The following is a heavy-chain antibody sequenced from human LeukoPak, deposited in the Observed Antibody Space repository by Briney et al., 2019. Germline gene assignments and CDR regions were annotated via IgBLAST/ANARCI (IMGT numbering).Heavy chain of an antibody. V-gene: IGHV4-39*07. Sequence: SETLSLTCTVSGGSISSSSYYWGWIRQPPGKGLEWIGTMYYSGSTYYNPSLKSRFTISIDTSKNQFSLKLSSVTAADTAVYYCARLTGYSSESWFDPWGQGTLVTVSS. CDR3: ARLTGYSSESWFDP. CDR1: GGSISSSSYY. J-gene: IGHJ5*02. D-gene: IGHD3-9*01. CDR2: MYYSGST.